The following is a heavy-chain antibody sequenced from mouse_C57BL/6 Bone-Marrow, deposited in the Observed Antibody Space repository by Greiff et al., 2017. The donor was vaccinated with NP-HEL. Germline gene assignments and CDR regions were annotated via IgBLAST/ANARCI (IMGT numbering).Heavy chain of an antibody. J-gene: IGHJ3*01. D-gene: IGHD2-1*01. Sequence: EVQRVESGAELVRPGASVKLSCTASGFNIKDDYMHWVKQRPEQGLEWIGWIDPENGDTEYASKFQGKATITADTSSNTAYLQLSSLTSEDTAVYYCTTFGNLPWFAYWGQGTLVTVSA. CDR1: GFNIKDDY. CDR2: IDPENGDT. CDR3: TTFGNLPWFAY. V-gene: IGHV14-4*01.